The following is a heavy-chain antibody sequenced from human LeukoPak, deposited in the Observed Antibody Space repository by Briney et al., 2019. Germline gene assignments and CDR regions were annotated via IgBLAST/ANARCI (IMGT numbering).Heavy chain of an antibody. Sequence: SETLSLTCIVSGGSISSSYWSWIRQPPGKGLEWIGYIYFSGSTNYNPSLKSRVTISVNTSRNQFSLQLSSVTAADTAVYYCARTSHPHGSSWLFDYWGQGTLVTVSS. J-gene: IGHJ4*02. CDR1: GGSISSSY. CDR3: ARTSHPHGSSWLFDY. V-gene: IGHV4-59*01. CDR2: IYFSGST. D-gene: IGHD6-13*01.